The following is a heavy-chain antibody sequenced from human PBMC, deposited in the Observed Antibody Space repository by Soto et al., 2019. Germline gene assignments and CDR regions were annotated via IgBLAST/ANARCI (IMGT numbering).Heavy chain of an antibody. V-gene: IGHV3-23*01. CDR3: AKSLIYDFWSGYSETGIVGATVPYFDY. Sequence: PVGSLRLSCAASGFTFSSHAMSWVRQAPGKGLEWVSAISGSGGSTYYADSVKGRFTISRDSSKNTLYLQMNSLRAEDTAVYYCAKSLIYDFWSGYSETGIVGATVPYFDYWGQGTLVTVSS. J-gene: IGHJ4*02. D-gene: IGHD3-3*01. CDR1: GFTFSSHA. CDR2: ISGSGGST.